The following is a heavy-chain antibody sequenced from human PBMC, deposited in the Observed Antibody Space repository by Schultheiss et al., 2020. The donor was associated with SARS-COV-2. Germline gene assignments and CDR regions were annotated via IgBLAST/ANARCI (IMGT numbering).Heavy chain of an antibody. D-gene: IGHD3/OR15-3a*01. Sequence: GESLKISCAASGFTFSDYYMSWIRQAPGKGLEWVSYISSSSSYTNYADSVKGRFTISRDNAKNSLYLQMNSLRAEDTAVYYCAREGLDQFYYMDVWGKGTTVTVSS. V-gene: IGHV3-11*06. J-gene: IGHJ6*03. CDR2: ISSSSSYT. CDR1: GFTFSDYY. CDR3: AREGLDQFYYMDV.